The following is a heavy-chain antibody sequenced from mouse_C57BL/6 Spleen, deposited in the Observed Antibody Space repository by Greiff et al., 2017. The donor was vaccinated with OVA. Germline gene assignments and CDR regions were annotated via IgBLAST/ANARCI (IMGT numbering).Heavy chain of an antibody. CDR3: ARQDYDGFAY. CDR1: GFTFSSYT. Sequence: EVQRVESGGGLVKPGGSLKLSCAASGFTFSSYTMSWVRQTPEKRLEWVATISGGGGNTYYPDSVKGRFTISGDNAKNTLYLQMSSLRSEDTALYYCARQDYDGFAYWGQGTLVTVSA. CDR2: ISGGGGNT. D-gene: IGHD2-4*01. J-gene: IGHJ3*01. V-gene: IGHV5-9*01.